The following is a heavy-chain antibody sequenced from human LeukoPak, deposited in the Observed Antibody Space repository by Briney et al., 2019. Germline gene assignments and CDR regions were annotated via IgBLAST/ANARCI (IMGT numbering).Heavy chain of an antibody. J-gene: IGHJ6*02. Sequence: PGGSLRLSCAASGFTFSSYGMHWVRQAPGKGLEWVAVIWYDGSNKYYADSVKGRFTISRDNSKNTLYLQMNSLRAEDTAVYYCAREVAGVVPRYGMDVWGQGTTVTVSS. CDR1: GFTFSSYG. CDR2: IWYDGSNK. V-gene: IGHV3-33*01. CDR3: AREVAGVVPRYGMDV. D-gene: IGHD6-19*01.